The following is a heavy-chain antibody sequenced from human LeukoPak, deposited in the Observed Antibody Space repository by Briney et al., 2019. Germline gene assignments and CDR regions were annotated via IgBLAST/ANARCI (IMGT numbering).Heavy chain of an antibody. J-gene: IGHJ3*02. D-gene: IGHD3-22*01. V-gene: IGHV4-61*02. CDR3: AGVNTMIADAFDI. CDR1: GGSISSGSYY. CDR2: IYTSGST. Sequence: SETLSLTCTVSGGSISSGSYYWSWIRQPAGKGLEWIGRIYTSGSTNYNPSLKSRVTISVDTSKNQFSLKLSSVTAADTAVYYCAGVNTMIADAFDIWGQGTMVTVSS.